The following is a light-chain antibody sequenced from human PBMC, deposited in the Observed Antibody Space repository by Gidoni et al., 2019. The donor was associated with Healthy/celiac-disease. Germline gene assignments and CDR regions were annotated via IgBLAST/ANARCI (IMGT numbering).Light chain of an antibody. CDR1: SSNIGAGYD. CDR2: GNS. V-gene: IGLV1-40*01. Sequence: QSVLTQPPSVSGAPGQRVTISCTGSSSNIGAGYDVHWYQQLPGTAPKLLIYGNSNRHSWVPDRFSGSKSGTSASLAITGLQAEDEADYYCQSYDSSLSGYVFGTGTKVTVL. J-gene: IGLJ1*01. CDR3: QSYDSSLSGYV.